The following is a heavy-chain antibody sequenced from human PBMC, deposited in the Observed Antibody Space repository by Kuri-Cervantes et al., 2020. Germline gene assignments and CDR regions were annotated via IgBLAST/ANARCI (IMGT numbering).Heavy chain of an antibody. CDR3: ARGFDDVLGLDL. Sequence: GGSLRLSCAASGFTFSSYGMHWVRQAPGKGLEWVSYISSRSSNIYYADSVKGRFTISRDDAKNSLYLQMNSLRDEDTAVYSCARGFDDVLGLDLWGQGTSVTVSS. D-gene: IGHD3-9*01. CDR2: ISSRSSNI. J-gene: IGHJ6*02. V-gene: IGHV3-48*02. CDR1: GFTFSSYG.